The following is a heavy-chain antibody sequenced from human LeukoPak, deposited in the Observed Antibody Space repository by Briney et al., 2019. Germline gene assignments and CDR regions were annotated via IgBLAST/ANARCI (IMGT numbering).Heavy chain of an antibody. Sequence: SETLSLTCTVSGGSISSSSYYWGWIRRPPGKGLEWIGSIYYSGSTYYNPSLKSRVTISVDTSKNQFSLKLSSVTAADTAVYYCAIQPAYGSGSYSPFDYWGQGTLVTVSS. CDR1: GGSISSSSYY. D-gene: IGHD3-10*01. CDR2: IYYSGST. J-gene: IGHJ4*02. V-gene: IGHV4-39*01. CDR3: AIQPAYGSGSYSPFDY.